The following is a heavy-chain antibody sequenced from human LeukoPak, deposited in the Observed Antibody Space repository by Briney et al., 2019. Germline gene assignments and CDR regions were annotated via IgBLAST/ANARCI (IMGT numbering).Heavy chain of an antibody. D-gene: IGHD4-23*01. J-gene: IGHJ4*02. CDR3: ARATNSYGGNSHL. V-gene: IGHV3-64*01. CDR1: GFTFSDYT. Sequence: PGGSLRLSCVASGFTFSDYTTHWVRQAPGKGLEYVSAISSYGDNTYYANSVKGRFTISRDNSKNTLYLQMGSLRADDMAVYYCARATNSYGGNSHLWGRGPLVTVSS. CDR2: ISSYGDNT.